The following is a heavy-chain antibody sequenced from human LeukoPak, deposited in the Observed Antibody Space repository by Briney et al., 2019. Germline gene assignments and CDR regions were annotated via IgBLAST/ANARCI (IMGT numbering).Heavy chain of an antibody. Sequence: PGGSLRLSCAASGFTFDEYAMHWVRQAPGKGLEWVSGISWNGGSLDYVDSVKGRPTISRDNAKNPLYLQMNSLRPEDTALYFCAKGTGRYWTFFDSWGQGTHVIVSS. D-gene: IGHD1-26*01. V-gene: IGHV3-9*01. CDR2: ISWNGGSL. CDR3: AKGTGRYWTFFDS. J-gene: IGHJ4*02. CDR1: GFTFDEYA.